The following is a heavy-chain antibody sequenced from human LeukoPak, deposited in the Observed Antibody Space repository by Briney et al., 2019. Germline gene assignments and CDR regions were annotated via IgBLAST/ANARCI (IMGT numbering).Heavy chain of an antibody. CDR1: GFTFSNYA. D-gene: IGHD3-22*01. Sequence: GGSLRLSCAASGFTFSNYAMSWVRQAPGEGLEWVSGLSGSGGSTYYADSVKGRFTISRDNSKNTLYLQMNSLRAEDTAVYYCAKDLNIMLVVPRAFDIWGQGTMVTVSS. CDR3: AKDLNIMLVVPRAFDI. V-gene: IGHV3-23*01. CDR2: LSGSGGST. J-gene: IGHJ3*02.